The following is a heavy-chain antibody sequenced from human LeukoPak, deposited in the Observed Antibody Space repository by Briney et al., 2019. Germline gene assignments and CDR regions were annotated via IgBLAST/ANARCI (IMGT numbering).Heavy chain of an antibody. V-gene: IGHV4-34*01. CDR3: ARGKITMVREVVRVWFDP. Sequence: PSQTPSLTCAVYGGSFSGYYWSWNRQPPGKGLEWIGEITASGSTNYNPSLKSRVTISVDTSKNQFSLKLSSVTAADTAVYYCARGKITMVREVVRVWFDPWGQGTLLIVSS. D-gene: IGHD3-10*01. CDR1: GGSFSGYY. CDR2: ITASGST. J-gene: IGHJ5*02.